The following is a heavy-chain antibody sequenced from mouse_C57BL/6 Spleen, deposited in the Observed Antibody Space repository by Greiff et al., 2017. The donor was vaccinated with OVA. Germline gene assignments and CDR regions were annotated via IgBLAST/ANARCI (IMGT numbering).Heavy chain of an antibody. CDR2: ISYDGSN. CDR3: AKEGYDYPFAY. CDR1: GYSITSGYY. V-gene: IGHV3-6*01. Sequence: EVQLQQSGPGLVKPSQSLSLTCSVTGYSITSGYYWNWIRQFPGNKLEWMGYISYDGSNNYNPSLKNRISITRDTSKNQFFLKLNSVTTEDTATYYCAKEGYDYPFAYWGQGTLVTVSA. J-gene: IGHJ3*01. D-gene: IGHD2-4*01.